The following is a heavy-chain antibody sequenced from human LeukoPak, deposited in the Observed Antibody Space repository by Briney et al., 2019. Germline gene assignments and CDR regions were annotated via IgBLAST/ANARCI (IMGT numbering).Heavy chain of an antibody. D-gene: IGHD3-9*01. J-gene: IGHJ4*02. CDR2: IYYSGST. Sequence: SETLSLTCTVSGGSINSYYWGWLRQPPGKGLEWIGSIYYSGSTYYNPSLTSRVTISVDTSKNQFSLKLSSVTAADTAVYFCATRLRFFDWLSYFDFWGQGTLVTVSS. CDR1: GGSINSYY. V-gene: IGHV4-59*05. CDR3: ATRLRFFDWLSYFDF.